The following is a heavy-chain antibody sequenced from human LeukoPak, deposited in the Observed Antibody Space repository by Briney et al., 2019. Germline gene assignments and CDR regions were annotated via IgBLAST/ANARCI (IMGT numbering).Heavy chain of an antibody. D-gene: IGHD6-13*01. Sequence: PSETLSLTCAVYGGSFSGYYWSWIRQPPGKGLEWIGEINHSGSTNYNPSLKSRVTISVDTSKNQFSLKLSSVTAADTAVYYCARQKRRSSSWPNWFDPWGQGTLVTVSS. CDR3: ARQKRRSSSWPNWFDP. CDR2: INHSGST. CDR1: GGSFSGYY. V-gene: IGHV4-34*01. J-gene: IGHJ5*02.